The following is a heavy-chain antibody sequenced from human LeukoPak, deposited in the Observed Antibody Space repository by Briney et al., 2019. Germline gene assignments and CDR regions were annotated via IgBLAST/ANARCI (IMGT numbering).Heavy chain of an antibody. CDR2: IGGGGGGT. CDR3: ARDRKPRYDYVWGSYRAIDY. J-gene: IGHJ4*02. V-gene: IGHV3-23*01. Sequence: PGGSLRLSCAASGFTFSNYAMNWVRQAPGKGLEWVSLIGGGGGGTDYADSVKGRFTISRDNSKNTLYLQMNSLRAEDTAVYYCARDRKPRYDYVWGSYRAIDYWGQGTLVTVSS. D-gene: IGHD3-16*02. CDR1: GFTFSNYA.